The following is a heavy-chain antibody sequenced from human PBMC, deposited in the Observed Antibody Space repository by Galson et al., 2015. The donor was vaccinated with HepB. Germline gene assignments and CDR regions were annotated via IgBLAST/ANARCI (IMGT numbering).Heavy chain of an antibody. CDR2: IWYDGSNK. D-gene: IGHD3-10*01. Sequence: SLRLSCAASGFIFSRYGMQWVRQAPGKGLEWVAAIWYDGSNKFYADSVKGRFTISRDDSKNTLYLQVNSLRAEDTAVYYCARDNLYDSGRHSNWFDPWGQGTLVSVSS. CDR3: ARDNLYDSGRHSNWFDP. V-gene: IGHV3-33*01. J-gene: IGHJ5*02. CDR1: GFIFSRYG.